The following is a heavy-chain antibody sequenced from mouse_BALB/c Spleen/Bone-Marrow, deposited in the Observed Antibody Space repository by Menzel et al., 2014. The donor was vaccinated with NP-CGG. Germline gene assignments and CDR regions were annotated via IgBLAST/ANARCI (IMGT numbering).Heavy chain of an antibody. V-gene: IGHV3-6*02. CDR2: ISYDGSN. CDR3: ARGGYDGRGFAY. D-gene: IGHD2-14*01. CDR1: GYSITSGYY. J-gene: IGHJ3*01. Sequence: EVQLQQSGPGLVKPSQSLSLTCPVTGYSITSGYYWNLIRQFPGNKLEWMGYISYDGSNNYNPSLKNRISITRDTSKNQFFLKLNSVTTEDTATYYCARGGYDGRGFAYWGQGTLVTVSA.